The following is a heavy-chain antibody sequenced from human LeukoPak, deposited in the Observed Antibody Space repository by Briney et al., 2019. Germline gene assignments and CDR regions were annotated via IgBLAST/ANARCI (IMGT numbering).Heavy chain of an antibody. CDR1: GGSISSYY. V-gene: IGHV4-4*07. CDR2: IYTSGST. D-gene: IGHD6-19*01. Sequence: SETLSLTCTVSGGSISSYYWSWIRQPAGKGLEWIGRIYTSGSTNYNPSLKSRVTISVDTSKNQFSLKLSSVTAADTAVYYCARDAGIAVAGTSDYWGQGTLVTVSS. J-gene: IGHJ4*02. CDR3: ARDAGIAVAGTSDY.